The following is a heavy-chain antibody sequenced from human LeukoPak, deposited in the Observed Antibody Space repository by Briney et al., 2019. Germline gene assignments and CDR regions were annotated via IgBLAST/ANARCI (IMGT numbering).Heavy chain of an antibody. CDR2: TYYRSKWYT. Sequence: PSQTLSLTCAISGDSVSSKSAAWNWIRQSPPRGLEWLGRTYYRSKWYTDYAESVQSRITINPDTSKNQFSLQLNSVTPDDAAVYYCARVFWEQQLRWFDPWGQGTLVTVSS. CDR1: GDSVSSKSAA. D-gene: IGHD6-13*01. V-gene: IGHV6-1*01. J-gene: IGHJ5*02. CDR3: ARVFWEQQLRWFDP.